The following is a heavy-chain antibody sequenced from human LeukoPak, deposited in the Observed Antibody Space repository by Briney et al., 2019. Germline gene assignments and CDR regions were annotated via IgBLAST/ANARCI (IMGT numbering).Heavy chain of an antibody. J-gene: IGHJ5*02. CDR1: GYTFTGYY. V-gene: IGHV1-2*02. CDR2: INPNSGGT. D-gene: IGHD2-2*01. CDR3: ARDRRYCSSTSRYAP. Sequence: GASVKVSCKASGYTFTGYYMHWVRQAPGQGLEWMGWINPNSGGTNYAQKFQGRVTMTRDTSISTAYMELSRLRSDDTAVYYCARDRRYCSSTSRYAPWGQGTLVTVSS.